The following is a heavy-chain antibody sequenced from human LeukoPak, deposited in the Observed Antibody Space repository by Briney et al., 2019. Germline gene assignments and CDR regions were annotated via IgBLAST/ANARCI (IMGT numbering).Heavy chain of an antibody. Sequence: GGSLRLSCAASGFTFSTYAMSWVRQTPEKGLEWGSAISGSGCSTYYADSVKGRFTISRDNSKTTLSLQMNRLRAEDTAVYYCARETGTFYFDYWGQGTLVTVAS. J-gene: IGHJ4*02. V-gene: IGHV3-23*01. CDR3: ARETGTFYFDY. CDR2: ISGSGCST. CDR1: GFTFSTYA. D-gene: IGHD1-1*01.